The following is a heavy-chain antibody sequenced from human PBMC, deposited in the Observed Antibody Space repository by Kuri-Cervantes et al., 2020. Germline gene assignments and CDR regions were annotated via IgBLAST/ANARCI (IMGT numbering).Heavy chain of an antibody. J-gene: IGHJ5*02. CDR1: AGFIRSYY. D-gene: IGHD7-27*01. CDR2: IYSSGST. Sequence: SETLSLTCTVSAGFIRSYYWGWVRQPPGKGLEYLGNIYSSGSTNYSPSLKSRVTLSVDTSRTQFSLKLTSVTAEDTAVYYCARAVDWGGAGRWFDLWGQGTLVTVSS. V-gene: IGHV4-4*09. CDR3: ARAVDWGGAGRWFDL.